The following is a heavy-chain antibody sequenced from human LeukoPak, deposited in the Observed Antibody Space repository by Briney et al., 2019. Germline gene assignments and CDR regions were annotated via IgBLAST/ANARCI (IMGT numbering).Heavy chain of an antibody. Sequence: GGSLRLSCAPSGFTFSAYTMNWVRQAPGKGLDWVSSISSDSRYILYADSLKGRFTISRDNAKNSLYLQMNSLRAEDTAVYYCARDSIALFDYWGQGTLVTVSS. CDR2: ISSDSRYI. CDR3: ARDSIALFDY. D-gene: IGHD6-6*01. J-gene: IGHJ4*02. CDR1: GFTFSAYT. V-gene: IGHV3-21*01.